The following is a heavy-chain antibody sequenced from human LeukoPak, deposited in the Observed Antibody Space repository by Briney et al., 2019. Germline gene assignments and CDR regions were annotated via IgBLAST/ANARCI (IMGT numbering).Heavy chain of an antibody. CDR3: ARVSSIAVAGREAFDI. D-gene: IGHD6-19*01. Sequence: ASVKVSCKASGYTFTGYFMHWVRQAPGQGLEWMGWINPNSGGTDYAQKFQGRVTMTRDTSISTAYMELSRLRSDDTAVYYCARVSSIAVAGREAFDIWGQGTMVTVSS. CDR1: GYTFTGYF. J-gene: IGHJ3*02. CDR2: INPNSGGT. V-gene: IGHV1-2*02.